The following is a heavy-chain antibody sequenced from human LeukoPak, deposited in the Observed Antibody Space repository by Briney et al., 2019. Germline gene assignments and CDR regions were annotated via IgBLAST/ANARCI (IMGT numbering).Heavy chain of an antibody. CDR1: VYTFTDYY. CDR3: AREGPIVGATHLVDY. V-gene: IGHV1-2*02. J-gene: IGHJ4*02. Sequence: ASVKVSCKASVYTFTDYYVHWVRQAPGQGLEWMGWINPNSGGTNYAQKFQGRVTMTRDTSISPAYMELSRLRSDDTAVYYCAREGPIVGATHLVDYWGQGTLVTVSS. CDR2: INPNSGGT. D-gene: IGHD1-26*01.